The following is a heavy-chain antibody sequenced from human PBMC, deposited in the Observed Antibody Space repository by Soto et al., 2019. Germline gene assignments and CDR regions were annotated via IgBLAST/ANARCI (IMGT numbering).Heavy chain of an antibody. CDR2: ISGSGGST. Sequence: GGSLRLSCAASGFTFSSYAMSWVRQASGKGLEWVSAISGSGGSTYYADSVKGRFTISRDNSKNTLYLQMNSLRAEDTAVYYCAKDMLGYGDYGVYYYYYMDVWGKGTTVTVSS. CDR3: AKDMLGYGDYGVYYYYYMDV. V-gene: IGHV3-23*01. CDR1: GFTFSSYA. D-gene: IGHD4-17*01. J-gene: IGHJ6*03.